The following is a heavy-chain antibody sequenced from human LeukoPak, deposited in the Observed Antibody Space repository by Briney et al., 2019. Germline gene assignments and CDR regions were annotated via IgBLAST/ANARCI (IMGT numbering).Heavy chain of an antibody. D-gene: IGHD2-2*01. CDR1: GGSISSYY. CDR2: IYYSGST. CDR3: ARDGSSTSGDY. J-gene: IGHJ4*02. V-gene: IGHV4-59*01. Sequence: SETLSLTCTVSGGSISSYYWSWIRQPPGKGLEWIGYIYYSGSTNYNPSLKSRVTISVDTSKNQFSLKLSSVTAADTAVYYCARDGSSTSGDYWGQGTLVTVSS.